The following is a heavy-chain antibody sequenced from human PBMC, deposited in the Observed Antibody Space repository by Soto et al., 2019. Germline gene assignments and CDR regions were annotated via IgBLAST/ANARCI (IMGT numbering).Heavy chain of an antibody. Sequence: QVQLVESGGGVVQPGRSLRLSCAASGFTFRSYAMHWVRQAPGKGLELVAVLSYDGNNKYYADSVEGRFAISRDNSRNTLYLQMNSLRAEDTAVYYCARARLDTPALDYWGQGTLVTVSS. J-gene: IGHJ4*02. V-gene: IGHV3-30*09. D-gene: IGHD2-2*01. CDR3: ARARLDTPALDY. CDR1: GFTFRSYA. CDR2: LSYDGNNK.